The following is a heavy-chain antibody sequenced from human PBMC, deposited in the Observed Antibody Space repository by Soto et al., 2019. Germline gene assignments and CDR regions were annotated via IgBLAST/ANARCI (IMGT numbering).Heavy chain of an antibody. J-gene: IGHJ4*02. Sequence: QVQLVESGGGVVQPGRSLRLSCAASGFTFSSYGMHWVRQAPGKGLEWVAVIWYDGSNKYYADSVKGRFTISRDNSKNKLYLQMNSLRAEDTAVYYCARGGLPDYFDYWGQGTLVTVSS. V-gene: IGHV3-33*01. CDR1: GFTFSSYG. D-gene: IGHD2-21*02. CDR3: ARGGLPDYFDY. CDR2: IWYDGSNK.